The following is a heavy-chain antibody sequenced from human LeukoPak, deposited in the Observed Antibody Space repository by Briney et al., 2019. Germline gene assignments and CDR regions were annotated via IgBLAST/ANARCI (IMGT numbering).Heavy chain of an antibody. J-gene: IGHJ4*02. CDR2: IYYSGST. D-gene: IGHD4-17*01. CDR3: ARQGNYGYYWGIGY. V-gene: IGHV4-59*08. Sequence: SETLSLTCTVSGGSISSYYWSWIRQPPGKGLEWIGYIYYSGSTNYNPSLKSRVTISVDTSKNQFSLKLSSVTAADTAVYYCARQGNYGYYWGIGYWGQRTLVTVSS. CDR1: GGSISSYY.